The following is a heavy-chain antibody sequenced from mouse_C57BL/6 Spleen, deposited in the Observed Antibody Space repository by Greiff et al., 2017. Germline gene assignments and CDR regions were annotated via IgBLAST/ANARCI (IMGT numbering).Heavy chain of an antibody. CDR2: IRGGGST. Sequence: VMLVESGPGLVAPSQSLSITCTVSGFSLTSYGVDWVRQPPGKGLEWLGVIRGGGSTNYNSALMSRLSISKDNSKSQVFLKKNSLQTDDTAMYYFAERGDYDDYYAMDYWGQGTSVTVSS. J-gene: IGHJ4*01. D-gene: IGHD2-4*01. V-gene: IGHV2-9*01. CDR3: AERGDYDDYYAMDY. CDR1: GFSLTSYG.